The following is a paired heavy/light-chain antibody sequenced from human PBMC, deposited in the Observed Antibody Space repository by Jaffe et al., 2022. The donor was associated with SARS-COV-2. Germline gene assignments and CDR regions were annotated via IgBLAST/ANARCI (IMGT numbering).Heavy chain of an antibody. D-gene: IGHD3-10*01. Sequence: QITLKESGLTLVKPTQTLTLTCAFSGSSLSTSGVGVAWIRQPPGKALEWLALIFWDDDKRYSPSLKNRLTISKDTSKNQVVLRMTNMDPVDTATYYCAHRLQYPSGTTPYDAFDIWGQGIMVTVSS. J-gene: IGHJ3*02. CDR3: AHRLQYPSGTTPYDAFDI. V-gene: IGHV2-5*02. CDR2: IFWDDDK. CDR1: GSSLSTSGVG.
Light chain of an antibody. J-gene: IGLJ2*01. CDR1: SLRGSY. V-gene: IGLV3-19*01. CDR2: GKD. CDR3: NSRDDSGNHGVV. Sequence: SSELTQDPAVSVALGQTVRITCRGDSLRGSYASWFQQKPGRAPLLVFYGKDNRPSGIPDRFSGSNSGNTASLTITGAQAEDEADYYCNSRDDSGNHGVVFGGGTKLTVL.